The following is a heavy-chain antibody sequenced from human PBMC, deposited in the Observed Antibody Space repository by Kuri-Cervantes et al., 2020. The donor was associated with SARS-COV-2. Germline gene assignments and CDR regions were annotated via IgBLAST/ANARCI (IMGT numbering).Heavy chain of an antibody. Sequence: ASVNVSCKASGYTFTSYDINWVRQATGQGLEWMGWMNPNSGNTGYAQKFQGRVTMTRNTSISTAYMELSSLRSEDTAVYYCARGRGYWLPADPIDYWGQGTLVTVSS. V-gene: IGHV1-8*02. CDR3: ARGRGYWLPADPIDY. CDR1: GYTFTSYD. CDR2: MNPNSGNT. D-gene: IGHD3-9*01. J-gene: IGHJ4*02.